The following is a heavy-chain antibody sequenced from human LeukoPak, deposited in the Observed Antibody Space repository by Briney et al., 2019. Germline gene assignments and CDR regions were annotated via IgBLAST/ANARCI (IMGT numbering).Heavy chain of an antibody. Sequence: ASLKVSCKASGYTFTSYYMYWVRQAPGQGLEWMGIIIRSGGSTRYVQKFQGRVTITRDKSRSTVYMVLSSLRSEDTAVYCCAAIRFFKGDFFDYWGQGTLVTVCS. CDR1: GYTFTSYY. D-gene: IGHD3-3*01. CDR3: AAIRFFKGDFFDY. CDR2: IIRSGGST. V-gene: IGHV1-46*01. J-gene: IGHJ4*02.